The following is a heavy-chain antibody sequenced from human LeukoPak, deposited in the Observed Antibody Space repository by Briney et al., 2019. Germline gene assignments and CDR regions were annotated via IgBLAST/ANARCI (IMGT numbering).Heavy chain of an antibody. Sequence: SETLSLTCTVSGGSISSYYWSWIRQPPGKGLEWIGYIYATGSTNYHPSLKSRVTISVDTSKNQFSLNLRSVTAADTAVYYCARHGSVRRPLGPWGQGALVTVSS. D-gene: IGHD2-8*01. CDR3: ARHGSVRRPLGP. J-gene: IGHJ5*02. CDR2: IYATGST. CDR1: GGSISSYY. V-gene: IGHV4-4*09.